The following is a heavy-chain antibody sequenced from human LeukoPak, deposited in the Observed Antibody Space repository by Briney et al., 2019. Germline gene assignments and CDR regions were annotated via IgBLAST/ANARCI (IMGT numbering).Heavy chain of an antibody. CDR2: INHSGST. CDR3: ARGASAYMDV. Sequence: SETLSLTCAVYGGSFSGYYWSWIRQPPGKGLEWIGEINHSGSTNYNPSLKSRVTISVDTSKNQFSLKLSSVTAADTAVCYCARGASAYMDVWGKGTTVTVSS. V-gene: IGHV4-34*01. CDR1: GGSFSGYY. J-gene: IGHJ6*03.